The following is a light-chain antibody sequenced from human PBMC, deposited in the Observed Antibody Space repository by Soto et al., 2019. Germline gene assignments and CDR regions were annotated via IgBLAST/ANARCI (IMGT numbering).Light chain of an antibody. CDR3: QHYDNWPFT. V-gene: IGKV3-15*01. CDR1: QSIRTN. Sequence: EIVMTQSPATLSVSPGARATLSCRASQSIRTNLAWYRRKPGQAPSLLIYDTSTRATGIPARFSGSGSGTEFTLNISSLHSEDFGIYYCQHYDNWPFTFGQGTKVEI. CDR2: DTS. J-gene: IGKJ2*01.